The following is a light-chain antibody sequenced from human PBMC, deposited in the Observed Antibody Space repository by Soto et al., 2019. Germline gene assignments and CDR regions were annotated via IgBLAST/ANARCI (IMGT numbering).Light chain of an antibody. CDR3: QQYGDSPFT. CDR1: QSVVNSY. V-gene: IGKV3-20*01. J-gene: IGKJ3*01. Sequence: DIVLTQSPGTLSLSPGERAILSCRASQSVVNSYLAWFQHKPGQAPRLLIHDASRRATGIPDRFSGSGSGTDFTLTISRLEPEDFAVYYCQQYGDSPFTFGPGTSGY. CDR2: DAS.